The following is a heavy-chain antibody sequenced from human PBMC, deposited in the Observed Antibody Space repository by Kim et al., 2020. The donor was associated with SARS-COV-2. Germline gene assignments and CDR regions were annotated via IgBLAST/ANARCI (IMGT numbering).Heavy chain of an antibody. V-gene: IGHV4-39*01. CDR3: ARLGGGRCSTTGCYMDY. J-gene: IGHJ4*02. CDR2: MYYSGST. Sequence: SETLSLTCTVSGGSISTSSYFWGWIRQLPGKGLEWIASMYYSGSTFYNPSLKSRVTISADTSKNQFSLKLTSVTAADTAVFYCARLGGGRCSTTGCYMDYWGRGILVTVSS. D-gene: IGHD2-2*02. CDR1: GGSISTSSYF.